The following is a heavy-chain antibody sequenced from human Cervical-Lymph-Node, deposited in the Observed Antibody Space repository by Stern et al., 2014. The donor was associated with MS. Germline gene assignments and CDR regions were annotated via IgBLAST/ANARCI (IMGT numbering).Heavy chain of an antibody. CDR2: IIPIFGST. D-gene: IGHD2-21*02. CDR1: GDTFSDYA. V-gene: IGHV1-69*01. CDR3: VRGAYCGGDCYWGWFDS. J-gene: IGHJ5*01. Sequence: VQLVESGAEVTKPGSSVKVSSKASGDTFSDYAISWVRQAPGQGLEWIGGIIPIFGSTDDARKFQGRVTITADESTTTAYMGLINLTSEDTAVYYCVRGAYCGGDCYWGWFDSWGQGTLVTVSS.